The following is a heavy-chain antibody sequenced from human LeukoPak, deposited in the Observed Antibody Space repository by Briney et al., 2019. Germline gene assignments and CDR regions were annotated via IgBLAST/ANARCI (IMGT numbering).Heavy chain of an antibody. CDR1: GASISSGNYY. J-gene: IGHJ3*02. CDR2: IHTSGST. CDR3: ARDRAGDSFDI. D-gene: IGHD7-27*01. Sequence: PSETLSLTCTVSGASISSGNYYWTWLRQPAGKGLEWIGRIHTSGSTNYNPSLTSRVAISIDTSKNQFSLNLSSVTAAETAIYYCARDRAGDSFDIWGQGAMVTVSA. V-gene: IGHV4-61*02.